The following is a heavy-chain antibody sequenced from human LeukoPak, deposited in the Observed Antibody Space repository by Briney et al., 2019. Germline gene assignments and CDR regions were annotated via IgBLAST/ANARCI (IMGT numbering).Heavy chain of an antibody. CDR2: ISGSGGST. J-gene: IGHJ4*02. CDR3: AKETGGYYDILTGYYLFDY. V-gene: IGHV3-23*01. CDR1: GFTFSSYA. Sequence: PGGSLRLSCAASGFTFSSYAMSWVRQAPGKGLEWVSAISGSGGSTYYADSVKGRFTISRDNSKNTLYLQMNSLRAEDTAVYYCAKETGGYYDILTGYYLFDYWGQGTLVTVSS. D-gene: IGHD3-9*01.